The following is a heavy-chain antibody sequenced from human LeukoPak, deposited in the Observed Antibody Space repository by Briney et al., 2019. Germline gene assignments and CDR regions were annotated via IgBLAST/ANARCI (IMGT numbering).Heavy chain of an antibody. J-gene: IGHJ6*02. Sequence: GGSLRLSCAASGFTFSSYEMNWVRQAPGKGLEWVSYISIRGSTIYYADSVKGRFTISRDNARNSLYLQMNSLRAEDTAVYYCARDGGYSGYDDYHYYSAMDVWGQGTTVTVSS. CDR2: ISIRGSTI. D-gene: IGHD5-12*01. CDR1: GFTFSSYE. V-gene: IGHV3-48*03. CDR3: ARDGGYSGYDDYHYYSAMDV.